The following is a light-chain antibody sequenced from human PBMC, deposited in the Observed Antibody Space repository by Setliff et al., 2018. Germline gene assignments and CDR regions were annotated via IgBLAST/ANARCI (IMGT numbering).Light chain of an antibody. V-gene: IGLV2-14*01. CDR1: SSDVGDYNY. J-gene: IGLJ1*01. Sequence: QSALAQPASVSGSPGQSITISCTGTSSDVGDYNYVSWYQQYPGKAPKLMIYEVSDRPSGVSNRFSGSKSGNTASLTISGLQAEDEADYYCNSYTSSRTYVFGTGTKVTVL. CDR2: EVS. CDR3: NSYTSSRTYV.